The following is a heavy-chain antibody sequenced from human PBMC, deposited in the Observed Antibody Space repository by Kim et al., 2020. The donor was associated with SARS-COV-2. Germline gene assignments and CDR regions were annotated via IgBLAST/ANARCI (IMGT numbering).Heavy chain of an antibody. D-gene: IGHD3-9*01. Sequence: GESLKISCKGSGYSFTSYWISWVRQMPGKGLEWMGRIDPSDSYTNYSPSFQGHVTISADKSISTAYLQWSSLKASDTAMYYCARHHYDNLTGLTHMDYWGQGTLVTVSS. CDR1: GYSFTSYW. CDR3: ARHHYDNLTGLTHMDY. V-gene: IGHV5-10-1*01. CDR2: IDPSDSYT. J-gene: IGHJ4*02.